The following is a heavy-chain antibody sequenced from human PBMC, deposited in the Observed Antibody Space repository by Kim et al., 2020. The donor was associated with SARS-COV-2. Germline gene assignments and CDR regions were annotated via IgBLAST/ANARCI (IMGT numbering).Heavy chain of an antibody. CDR3: ARGHYGSGSSDY. CDR2: ISSSGSTI. D-gene: IGHD3-10*01. V-gene: IGHV3-48*03. Sequence: GGSLRLSCAASGFTFSSYEMNWVRQAPGKGLEWVSYISSSGSTIYYADSVKGRFTISRDNAKNSLYLQMNSLRAEDTAVYYCARGHYGSGSSDYWGQGTLVTVSS. CDR1: GFTFSSYE. J-gene: IGHJ4*02.